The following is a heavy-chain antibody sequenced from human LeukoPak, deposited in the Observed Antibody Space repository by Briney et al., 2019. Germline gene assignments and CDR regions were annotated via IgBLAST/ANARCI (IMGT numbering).Heavy chain of an antibody. CDR3: ARQYYYVSGSYYKNWFDP. CDR1: GYSFTNYW. Sequence: GESLKISCKGSGYSFTNYWINWVRQMPGKGLEWTGRIDPSDSYTYYSPSFQGHVTISADNSISTAYLQWSSLKASDTAMYYCARQYYYVSGSYYKNWFDPWGQGTLVTVSS. J-gene: IGHJ5*02. CDR2: IDPSDSYT. V-gene: IGHV5-10-1*01. D-gene: IGHD3-10*01.